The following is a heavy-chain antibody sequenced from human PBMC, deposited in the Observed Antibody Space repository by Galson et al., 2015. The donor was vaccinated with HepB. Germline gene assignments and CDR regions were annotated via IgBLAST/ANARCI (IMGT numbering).Heavy chain of an antibody. D-gene: IGHD3-22*01. CDR3: SSYHYDSSANNNFDY. CDR1: GYSFSNYW. V-gene: IGHV5-51*03. CDR2: IYPRDSDT. Sequence: QSGAEVKKPGESLKISCKGSGYSFSNYWIGWVRQMPGEGLEWMGIIYPRDSDTRYSPSFQGQVTISVDKSVSTAYLQWSSLKASDTAMYYCSSYHYDSSANNNFDYWGQGTLVTVSS. J-gene: IGHJ4*02.